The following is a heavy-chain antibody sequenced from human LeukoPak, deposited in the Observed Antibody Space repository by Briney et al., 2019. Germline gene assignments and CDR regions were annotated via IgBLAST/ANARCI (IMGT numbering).Heavy chain of an antibody. Sequence: SVKVSCKASGGTFSSYAISWVRQAPGQGLEWMGGIIPIFGTANYAQKFQGRVTITADKSTSTAYMELSSLRSEDTAAYYCARGAAAQNYYYYMDVWGKGTTVTVSS. D-gene: IGHD6-25*01. CDR2: IIPIFGTA. CDR3: ARGAAAQNYYYYMDV. CDR1: GGTFSSYA. J-gene: IGHJ6*03. V-gene: IGHV1-69*06.